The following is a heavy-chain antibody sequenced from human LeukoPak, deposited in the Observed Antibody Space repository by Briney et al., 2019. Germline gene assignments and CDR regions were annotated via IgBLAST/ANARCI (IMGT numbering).Heavy chain of an antibody. J-gene: IGHJ4*02. CDR2: ISASGLSI. CDR3: AKDSLGVGIPTVIGIFDY. V-gene: IGHV3-48*03. Sequence: GGSLRLSCAASGFIFNSYEMNWVRQAPGKGLEWVSFISASGLSIYYADSVKGRFTISRDNAKNSLYLQMYSLRAEDTAVYYCAKDSLGVGIPTVIGIFDYWGQGTLVTVSS. D-gene: IGHD2-2*02. CDR1: GFIFNSYE.